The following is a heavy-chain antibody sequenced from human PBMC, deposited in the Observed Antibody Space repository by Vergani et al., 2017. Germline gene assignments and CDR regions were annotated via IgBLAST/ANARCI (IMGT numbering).Heavy chain of an antibody. Sequence: QITLRESGPTLVKPTQTLTLTCTFSGFSLTTGGEGVGWIRQPPGRALEWLAHIFSNDEKSYSTSLKSRLTISKDTSKSQVVLTMTNMDPVDTATYYCARTRSSSWYKYYYYMDVWGKGTTVTVSS. CDR1: GFSLTTGGEG. D-gene: IGHD6-13*01. J-gene: IGHJ6*03. CDR3: ARTRSSSWYKYYYYMDV. V-gene: IGHV2-26*01. CDR2: IFSNDEK.